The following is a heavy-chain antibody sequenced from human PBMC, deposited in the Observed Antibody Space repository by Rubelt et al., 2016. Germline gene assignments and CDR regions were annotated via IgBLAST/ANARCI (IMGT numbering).Heavy chain of an antibody. CDR2: I. J-gene: IGHJ4*02. V-gene: IGHV3-21*01. D-gene: IGHD1-26*01. CDR3: AREEGVVGATIDY. Sequence: IYYADSVEGRFTISRDNAKNSLYLQMNSLRAEDTAVYYCAREEGVVGATIDYWGQGTLVTVSS.